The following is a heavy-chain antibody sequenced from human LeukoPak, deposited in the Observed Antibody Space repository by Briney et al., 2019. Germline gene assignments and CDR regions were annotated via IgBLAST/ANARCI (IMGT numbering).Heavy chain of an antibody. V-gene: IGHV1-69*04. CDR3: ARGYCSGGSCYGQLWPMQYYYYGMDV. Sequence: SVKVSCKASGGTFSSYAISWVRQAPGQGLEWMGRIIPILGIVNYAQKFQGRVTITADKSTSTAYMELSSLRSEDTAVYYCARGYCSGGSCYGQLWPMQYYYYGMDVWGQGTTVTVSS. CDR1: GGTFSSYA. CDR2: IIPILGIV. J-gene: IGHJ6*02. D-gene: IGHD2-15*01.